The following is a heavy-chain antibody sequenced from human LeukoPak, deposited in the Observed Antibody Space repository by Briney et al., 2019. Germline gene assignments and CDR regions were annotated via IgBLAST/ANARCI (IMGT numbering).Heavy chain of an antibody. CDR1: GGSISSCY. V-gene: IGHV4-59*01. J-gene: IGHJ4*02. CDR3: ARGYSSSARGFDY. CDR2: INYSGRT. Sequence: SETLSLTCTVSGGSISSCYWSWIRQPPGKGLEWMGYINYSGRTTYHDNPSLKSRVIISVDTFKNQFSLQLNSVTAADTAMYYCARGYSSSARGFDYWGQGALVTVSS. D-gene: IGHD6-6*01.